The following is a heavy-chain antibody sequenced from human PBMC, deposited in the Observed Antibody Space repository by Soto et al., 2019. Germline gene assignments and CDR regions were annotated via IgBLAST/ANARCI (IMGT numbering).Heavy chain of an antibody. Sequence: EFQLLESGGDLVQPGGSLRLSCAASGFTFSSNAMTWVRQAPGKGLEWVSTISDSGGRTYYADSVKGRFTISRDNSKNTLYLQMNSLRAEDTAVFYCAKHKIGWYDFDYWGQGTLVTVSS. J-gene: IGHJ4*02. D-gene: IGHD6-19*01. CDR1: GFTFSSNA. CDR2: ISDSGGRT. V-gene: IGHV3-23*01. CDR3: AKHKIGWYDFDY.